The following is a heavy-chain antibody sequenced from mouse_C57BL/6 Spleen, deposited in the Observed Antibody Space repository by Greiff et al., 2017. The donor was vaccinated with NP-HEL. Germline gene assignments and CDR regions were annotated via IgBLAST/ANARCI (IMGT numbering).Heavy chain of an antibody. V-gene: IGHV5-17*01. J-gene: IGHJ1*03. CDR1: GFTFSDYG. Sequence: DVHLVESGGGLVKPGGSLKLSCAASGFTFSDYGMYWVRQAPEKGLEWVAYISSGSSTIYYADTVKGRFTISRDNAKNTLYLQMTSLRSEATAMYYSARPAARDFDFWGTGTSVTVSS. CDR2: ISSGSSTI. CDR3: ARPAARDFDF.